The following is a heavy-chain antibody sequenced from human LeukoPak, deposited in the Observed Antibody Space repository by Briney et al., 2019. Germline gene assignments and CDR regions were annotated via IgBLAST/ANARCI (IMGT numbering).Heavy chain of an antibody. CDR1: GGTFSSYA. Sequence: ASVKVSCKASGGTFSSYAISWVRQAPGQGLEWMGRIIPILGIANYAQKFQGRVTITADKPTSTAYMELSSLRSEDTAVYYCARGGRIEMATIEDYGMDVWGQGTTVTVSS. CDR3: ARGGRIEMATIEDYGMDV. J-gene: IGHJ6*02. D-gene: IGHD5-24*01. V-gene: IGHV1-69*04. CDR2: IIPILGIA.